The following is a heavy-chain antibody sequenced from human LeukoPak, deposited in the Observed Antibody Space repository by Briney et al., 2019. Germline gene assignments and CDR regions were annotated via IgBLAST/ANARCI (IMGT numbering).Heavy chain of an antibody. CDR2: INEDGSEK. CDR1: EFTFGSYW. Sequence: GGSLRLSCAASEFTFGSYWMSWVRQAPGKGLEWVANINEDGSEKYHVDSVKGRFTISRDNAKNSLYLQMDSLTAADTAVYYCARASDVGTIDYWGRGTLVTVSS. V-gene: IGHV3-7*04. CDR3: ARASDVGTIDY. D-gene: IGHD7-27*01. J-gene: IGHJ4*02.